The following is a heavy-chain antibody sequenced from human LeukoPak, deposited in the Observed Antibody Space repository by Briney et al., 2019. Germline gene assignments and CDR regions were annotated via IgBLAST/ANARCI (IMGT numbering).Heavy chain of an antibody. CDR2: INPNSGGT. D-gene: IGHD6-13*01. J-gene: IGHJ5*02. Sequence: ASVKVSCKASGGTFSGYAISWVRQAPGQGLEWMGWINPNSGGTNYAQKFQGRVTMTRDTSISTAYMELSRLRSDDTAVYYCARVDMYSSSWSKINWFDPWGQGTLVTVSS. V-gene: IGHV1-2*02. CDR1: GGTFSGYA. CDR3: ARVDMYSSSWSKINWFDP.